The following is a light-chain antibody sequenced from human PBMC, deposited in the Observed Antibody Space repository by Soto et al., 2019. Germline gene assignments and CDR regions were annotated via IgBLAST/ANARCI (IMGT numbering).Light chain of an antibody. V-gene: IGKV1-39*01. J-gene: IGKJ1*01. CDR2: DSS. CDR1: QSISTY. Sequence: DIQLTQSPSSLSSSVVDRITITCRARQSISTYLNWYQQKPGEAPTLLVYDSSTLQCGVPSRFSGSGFGAEFSVTVSSLQPDEFASYCGQRSCIIPTVTCGQGTKVEIK. CDR3: QRSCIIPTVT.